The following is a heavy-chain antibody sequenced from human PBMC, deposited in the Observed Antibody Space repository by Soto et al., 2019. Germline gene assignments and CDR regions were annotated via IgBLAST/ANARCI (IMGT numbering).Heavy chain of an antibody. CDR2: ISNSGSGI. CDR3: ARVGGIVDDYGDPNFDY. D-gene: IGHD4-17*01. Sequence: VQLVESGGGLVKPGGSLRLSCAASGFTFHDYYMSWIRQAPGKGLEWVSYISNSGSGIYYADSVKGRFTVSRDNAKKSLYLQMHSLRAEDTAVYYCARVGGIVDDYGDPNFDYWGQGTLVTVSS. CDR1: GFTFHDYY. V-gene: IGHV3-11*01. J-gene: IGHJ4*02.